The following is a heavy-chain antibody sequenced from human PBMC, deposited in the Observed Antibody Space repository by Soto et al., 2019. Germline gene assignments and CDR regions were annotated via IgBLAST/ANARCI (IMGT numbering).Heavy chain of an antibody. J-gene: IGHJ4*02. CDR3: ARELRVGAMRLIDY. Sequence: GGSLRLSCAASGFTFSSYSMNWVRQAPGKGLEWVSYISSSSSTIYYADSVKGRFTISRDNAKNSLYLQMNSLRDEDTAVYYCARELRVGAMRLIDYWGQGTLVTVSS. CDR1: GFTFSSYS. CDR2: ISSSSSTI. V-gene: IGHV3-48*02. D-gene: IGHD1-26*01.